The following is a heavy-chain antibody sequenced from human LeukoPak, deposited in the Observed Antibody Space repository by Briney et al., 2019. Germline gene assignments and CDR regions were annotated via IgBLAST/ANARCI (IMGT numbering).Heavy chain of an antibody. CDR2: INHSGNT. CDR3: ARFEKLSSGYYFDY. V-gene: IGHV4-34*01. J-gene: IGHJ4*02. CDR1: GGSFSGYY. D-gene: IGHD3-22*01. Sequence: NPSETLSLTCAVYGGSFSGYYWSWIRQPPGKGLEWIGEINHSGNTNYNPSLKSRVTISVDTSKNQFSLKLSSVTAADTAVYYCARFEKLSSGYYFDYWGQGTLVTVSS.